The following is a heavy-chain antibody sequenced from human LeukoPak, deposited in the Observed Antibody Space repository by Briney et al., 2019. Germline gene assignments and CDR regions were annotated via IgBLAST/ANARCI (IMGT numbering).Heavy chain of an antibody. CDR3: ARDERSYFDY. J-gene: IGHJ4*02. V-gene: IGHV3-23*01. Sequence: GGSLRLSCAASGFTFSSYAMSWVRQAPGKGLEWVSAISGSGGSTYYADSAKGRFTISRDNSKNSLYLQMNSLRAEDTAVYYCARDERSYFDYWGQGTLVTVSS. CDR2: ISGSGGST. CDR1: GFTFSSYA.